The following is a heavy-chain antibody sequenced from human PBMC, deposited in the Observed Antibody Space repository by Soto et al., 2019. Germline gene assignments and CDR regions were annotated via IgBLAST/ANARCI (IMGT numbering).Heavy chain of an antibody. CDR1: GGTFSSYA. V-gene: IGHV1-69*13. J-gene: IGHJ4*02. Sequence: ASVKVPCKASGGTFSSYAISWVRQAPGQGLEWMGGIIPIFGTANYAQKFQGRVTITADESTSTAYMELSSLRSEDTAVYYCARLYDSSGPPLDYWGQGTLVTVSS. CDR3: ARLYDSSGPPLDY. CDR2: IIPIFGTA. D-gene: IGHD3-22*01.